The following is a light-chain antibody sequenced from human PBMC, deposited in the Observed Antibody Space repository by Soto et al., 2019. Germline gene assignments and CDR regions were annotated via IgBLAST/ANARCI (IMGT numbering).Light chain of an antibody. V-gene: IGKV3-20*01. CDR1: QTVSSSF. CDR2: GAS. J-gene: IGKJ1*01. Sequence: DIVLTQSPGTLSLSPGERATLSCRASQTVSSSFLAWYQQKPGQAPRLLIYGASTRATGIPDRFSGSGSGTDFTLTIGSLEPEDLAVYYCQQYDPSAWTFGQGTKVEVK. CDR3: QQYDPSAWT.